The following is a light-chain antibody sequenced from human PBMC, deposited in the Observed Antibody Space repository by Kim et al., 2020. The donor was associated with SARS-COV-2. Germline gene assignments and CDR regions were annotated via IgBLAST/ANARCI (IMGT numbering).Light chain of an antibody. J-gene: IGKJ5*01. CDR2: GTS. CDR1: RSIRINY. CDR3: QQYGSSPGIT. Sequence: PGESATHSGRASRSIRINYLAWYQQKRGRAPRLLNYGTSSRATDIPDRFSGSGSGSDFTLTISRLEPEDFAVYYCQQYGSSPGITLGQGTRLEIK. V-gene: IGKV3-20*01.